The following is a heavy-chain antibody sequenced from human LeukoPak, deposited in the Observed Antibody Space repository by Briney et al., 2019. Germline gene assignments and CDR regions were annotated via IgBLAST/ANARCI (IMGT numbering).Heavy chain of an antibody. V-gene: IGHV1-18*01. Sequence: ASVKVSCKASGYTFTSYGISWVRQAPGQGLEWMGWISAYNGNTNYAQKLQGRVTMTTDTSTSTAYMELRSLRSDDTAVDYCARATYYYDSSGYYGGPYYFDYWGQGTLVTVSS. CDR3: ARATYYYDSSGYYGGPYYFDY. CDR1: GYTFTSYG. D-gene: IGHD3-22*01. J-gene: IGHJ4*02. CDR2: ISAYNGNT.